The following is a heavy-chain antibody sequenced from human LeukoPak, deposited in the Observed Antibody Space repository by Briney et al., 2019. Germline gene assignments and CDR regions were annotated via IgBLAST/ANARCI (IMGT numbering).Heavy chain of an antibody. CDR1: GGSISSSSYY. D-gene: IGHD4-17*01. CDR3: ARLGHSYGDLDY. CDR2: IYYSGST. Sequence: PSETLSLTCTVSGGSISSSSYYWSRLRQPPGRGLEWIGSIYYSGSTYYNPSLKSRVTISVDTSKNQFSLKLSSVTAADTAVYYCARLGHSYGDLDYWGQGTLVTVSS. J-gene: IGHJ4*02. V-gene: IGHV4-39*01.